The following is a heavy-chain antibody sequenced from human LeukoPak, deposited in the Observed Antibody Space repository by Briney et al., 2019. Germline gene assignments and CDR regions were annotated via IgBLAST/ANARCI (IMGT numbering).Heavy chain of an antibody. J-gene: IGHJ3*02. Sequence: SETLSLTCSVSGGSITHYYWTWIRQPPGKTLEWIGYSYYSGSTKYNPSLKSRVTISVDTSNNQFSLNLRSVTAADTAVYYCATTTSGGDAFDIWGQGTMVTVSS. CDR3: ATTTSGGDAFDI. V-gene: IGHV4-59*01. CDR2: SYYSGST. D-gene: IGHD1-26*01. CDR1: GGSITHYY.